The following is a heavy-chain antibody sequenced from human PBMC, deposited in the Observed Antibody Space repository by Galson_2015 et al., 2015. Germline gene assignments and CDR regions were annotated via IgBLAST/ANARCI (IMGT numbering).Heavy chain of an antibody. V-gene: IGHV3-30*18. Sequence: SLRLSCAASGLTFSSYGMHWVRQAPGKGLEWVAFLSYDGSNEYYADSVKGRFTISRDNSKNTLYLQMNSLRVEDTAVYYCAKDPSTYYYDSSGLYYYYGMDVWGQGTTVTVSS. CDR2: LSYDGSNE. J-gene: IGHJ6*02. CDR1: GLTFSSYG. D-gene: IGHD3-22*01. CDR3: AKDPSTYYYDSSGLYYYYGMDV.